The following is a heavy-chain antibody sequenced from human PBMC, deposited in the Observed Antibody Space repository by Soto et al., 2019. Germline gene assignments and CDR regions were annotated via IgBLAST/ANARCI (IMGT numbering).Heavy chain of an antibody. D-gene: IGHD4-17*01. J-gene: IGHJ6*03. Sequence: GGSLRLSCAASGFTFSSYAMSWVRQAPGKGLEWVSAISGSGGSTYYADSVKGRFTISRDNSKNTLYLQMNSLRAEDTAVYYCAKGPDYGDYHTYYYYMDVWGKGTTVTVSS. CDR3: AKGPDYGDYHTYYYYMDV. CDR2: ISGSGGST. V-gene: IGHV3-23*01. CDR1: GFTFSSYA.